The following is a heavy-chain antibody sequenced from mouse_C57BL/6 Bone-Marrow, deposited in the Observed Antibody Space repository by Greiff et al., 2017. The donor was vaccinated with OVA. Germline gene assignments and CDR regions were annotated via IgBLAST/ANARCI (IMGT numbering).Heavy chain of an antibody. D-gene: IGHD2-4*01. V-gene: IGHV5-6*01. CDR2: ISSGGSYT. CDR1: GFTFSSYG. J-gene: IGHJ3*01. CDR3: ARPYDYDVAWFAY. Sequence: EVTLVESGGDLVKPGGSLKLSCAASGFTFSSYGMSWVRQTPDKRLEWVATISSGGSYTYYPDSVKGRFTISRDNDKNTLYLQLSSLKSEDTAMYYCARPYDYDVAWFAYWGQGTLVTVSA.